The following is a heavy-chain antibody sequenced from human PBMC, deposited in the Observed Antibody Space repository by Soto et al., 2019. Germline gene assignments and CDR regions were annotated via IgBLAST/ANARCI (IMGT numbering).Heavy chain of an antibody. Sequence: QVQLQESGPGLVKPSGTLSLTCAVSGGSISSGNWWSWVRQPPGKGLEWIGEIYHSGSTNYNPSLXSXVTISVDKSKNQFSLKLSSVTAADTAVYYCARVSVAGTLFDYWGQGTLVTVSS. CDR1: GGSISSGNW. CDR2: IYHSGST. J-gene: IGHJ4*02. CDR3: ARVSVAGTLFDY. D-gene: IGHD6-19*01. V-gene: IGHV4-4*02.